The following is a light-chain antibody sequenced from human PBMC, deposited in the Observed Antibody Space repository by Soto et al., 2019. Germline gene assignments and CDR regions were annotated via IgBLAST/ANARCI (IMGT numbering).Light chain of an antibody. J-gene: IGKJ1*01. CDR3: QQSYSTPWT. V-gene: IGKV1-39*01. Sequence: DIQMTQSPSSLSASVGGRVTITCRASQSISSYLNWYQQKPGKAPKLLIYAASSLQSGVPSRFSGSGSGTDFTLTISSLQPEDFDTYYCQQSYSTPWTFGQGTKVEIK. CDR1: QSISSY. CDR2: AAS.